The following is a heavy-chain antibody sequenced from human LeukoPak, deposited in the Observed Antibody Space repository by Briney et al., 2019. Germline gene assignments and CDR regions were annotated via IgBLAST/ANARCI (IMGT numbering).Heavy chain of an antibody. D-gene: IGHD1-26*01. CDR1: GYTFTSYA. CDR3: ATARGGGHSGSYHPFDY. J-gene: IGHJ4*02. V-gene: IGHV7-4-1*02. CDR2: INTNTGNP. Sequence: ASVKVSCKASGYTFTSYAMNWVRQAPGQGLEWMGWINTNTGNPTYAQGFTGRFVFSLDTSVSTAYLQISSLKAEDTAVYYCATARGGGHSGSYHPFDYWGQGTLVTVSS.